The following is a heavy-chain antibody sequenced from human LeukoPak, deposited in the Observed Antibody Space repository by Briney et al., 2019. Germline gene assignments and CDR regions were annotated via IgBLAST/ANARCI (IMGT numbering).Heavy chain of an antibody. D-gene: IGHD6-6*01. CDR2: ISSSSSYI. CDR1: GFTFSSYS. V-gene: IGHV3-21*01. CDR3: ARDPLYSSSFGDYFDY. J-gene: IGHJ4*02. Sequence: PGGSLRLSCAASGFTFSSYSMNWVRQAPGKGLGGVSSISSSSSYIYYADSVKGRFTISRDNAKNSLYLQMNSLRAEDTAVYYCARDPLYSSSFGDYFDYWGQGTLVTVSS.